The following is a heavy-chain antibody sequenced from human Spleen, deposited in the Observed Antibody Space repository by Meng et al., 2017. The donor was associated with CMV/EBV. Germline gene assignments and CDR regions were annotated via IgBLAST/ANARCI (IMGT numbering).Heavy chain of an antibody. Sequence: QVQLPRGGAGLLQPSETLSLTCAVYGGSFSGYYWSWIRQPPGKGLEWIGEINHSGSTNYNPSLKSRVTISVDTSKNQFSLKLSSVTAADTAVYYCAREEHSGTVFDYWGQGTLVTVSS. J-gene: IGHJ4*02. CDR3: AREEHSGTVFDY. CDR1: GGSFSGYY. V-gene: IGHV4-34*01. CDR2: INHSGST. D-gene: IGHD1-26*01.